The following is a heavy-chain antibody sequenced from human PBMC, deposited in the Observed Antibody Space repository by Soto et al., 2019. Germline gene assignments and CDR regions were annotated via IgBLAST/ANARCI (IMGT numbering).Heavy chain of an antibody. CDR1: GFTFSSYG. CDR2: ISYDGSNK. CDR3: AKDSDEVVVVVAATLDY. D-gene: IGHD2-15*01. V-gene: IGHV3-30*18. J-gene: IGHJ4*02. Sequence: TGGSLRLSCAASGFTFSSYGMHWVRQAPGKGLEWVAVISYDGSNKYYADSVKGRFTISRDNSKNTLYLQMNSLRAEDTAVYYCAKDSDEVVVVVAATLDYWGQGTLVTVSS.